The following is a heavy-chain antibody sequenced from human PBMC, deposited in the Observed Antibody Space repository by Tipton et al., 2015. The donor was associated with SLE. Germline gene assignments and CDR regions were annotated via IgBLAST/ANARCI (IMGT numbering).Heavy chain of an antibody. Sequence: TLSLTCTVSGGSISSSSYYWGWIRQPPGKGLEWIGSMYYSGNTYYNPSLKSRVTISVDTSKNQFSLKLSSVTAADTAVYYCARRIGYDSSGYDYWGQGTLVTVSS. D-gene: IGHD3-22*01. J-gene: IGHJ4*02. CDR1: GGSISSSSYY. V-gene: IGHV4-39*07. CDR2: MYYSGNT. CDR3: ARRIGYDSSGYDY.